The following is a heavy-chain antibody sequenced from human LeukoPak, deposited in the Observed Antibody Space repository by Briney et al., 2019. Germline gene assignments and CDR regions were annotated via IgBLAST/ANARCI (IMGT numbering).Heavy chain of an antibody. Sequence: SETLSLTCSVSGGSISNNNYYXXXIRQPPGXGLXXIGSIXXSGSTFYNPSLKSRXXISXDTSKNQFSLKLSSVTAADTAVYYCYSYYDFWSGSVDVWGKGTTVTVSP. CDR2: IXXSGST. V-gene: IGHV4-39*01. J-gene: IGHJ6*04. D-gene: IGHD3-3*01. CDR3: YSYYDFWSGSVDV. CDR1: GGSISNNNYY.